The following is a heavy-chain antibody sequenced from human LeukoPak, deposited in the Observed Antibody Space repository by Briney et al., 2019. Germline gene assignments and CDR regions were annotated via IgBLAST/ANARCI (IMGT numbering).Heavy chain of an antibody. Sequence: SETLSLTCTVSGGSISTFYWNWIRQPPGKGLEWIGYIYHSGDTRYNPSLKSRVTISVDTSKSQISLKVSSVTAADTAVYYCARASSSTNWFDPWGQGTLVTVSS. CDR1: GGSISTFY. CDR3: ARASSSTNWFDP. CDR2: IYHSGDT. J-gene: IGHJ5*02. V-gene: IGHV4-59*08. D-gene: IGHD6-13*01.